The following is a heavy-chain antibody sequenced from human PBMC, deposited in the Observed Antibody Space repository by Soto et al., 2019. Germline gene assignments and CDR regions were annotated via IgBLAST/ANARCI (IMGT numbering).Heavy chain of an antibody. J-gene: IGHJ4*02. CDR3: ARSPLYNWNYPYFDY. D-gene: IGHD1-7*01. V-gene: IGHV4-59*01. CDR2: IYYSGST. Sequence: SATLSLTCTVSGGSISSYYWSWIRQPPGKGLEWIGYIYYSGSTNYNPSLKSRVTISVDTSKNQFSLKLSSVTAADTAVYYCARSPLYNWNYPYFDYWGQGTLVTVSS. CDR1: GGSISSYY.